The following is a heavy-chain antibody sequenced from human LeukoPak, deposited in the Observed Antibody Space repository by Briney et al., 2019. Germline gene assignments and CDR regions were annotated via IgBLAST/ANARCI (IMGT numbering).Heavy chain of an antibody. CDR1: GFTFSNYV. J-gene: IGHJ4*02. CDR3: VKGWIQAGGNFC. CDR2: ISTTGGST. D-gene: IGHD5-18*01. Sequence: GGSRRLSCSASGFTFSNYVMHWVRQSPGKGPEYVSAISTTGGSTYYADSVKGRFTISRDNSKNTLYLQMSSLTAEDTAVYYCVKGWIQAGGNFCWGQGALATVSS. V-gene: IGHV3-64D*06.